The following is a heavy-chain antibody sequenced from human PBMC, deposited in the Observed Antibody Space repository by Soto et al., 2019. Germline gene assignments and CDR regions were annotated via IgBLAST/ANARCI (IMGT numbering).Heavy chain of an antibody. V-gene: IGHV2-5*02. D-gene: IGHD6-19*01. CDR1: GFSLGTRGVG. Sequence: QITLKESGPTLVKPTQTLTLTCTFSGFSLGTRGVGVGWIRQPPGKALEWLALIYWDDDKRYSPSLKSRLTITKDTSKNPVVHTMTNMDPVDSATYYWARDSSGWYGFDYWGQGTLVTVSS. CDR2: IYWDDDK. J-gene: IGHJ4*02. CDR3: ARDSSGWYGFDY.